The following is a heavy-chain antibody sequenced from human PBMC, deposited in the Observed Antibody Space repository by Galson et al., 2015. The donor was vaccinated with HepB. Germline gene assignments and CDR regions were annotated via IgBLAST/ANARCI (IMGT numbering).Heavy chain of an antibody. V-gene: IGHV3-48*01. J-gene: IGHJ5*02. D-gene: IGHD6-13*01. CDR2: ISSSSSTI. CDR3: ARVAYSSSWYWFDP. Sequence: SLRLSCAASGFTFSSYSMNWVRQAPGKGLEWVSYISSSSSTIYYADSVKGRFTISRDNAKNSLYLQMNSLRAEDTAVYYCARVAYSSSWYWFDPWGQGTLVTVSS. CDR1: GFTFSSYS.